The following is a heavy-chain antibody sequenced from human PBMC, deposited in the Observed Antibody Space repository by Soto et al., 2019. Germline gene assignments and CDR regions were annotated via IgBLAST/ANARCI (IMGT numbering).Heavy chain of an antibody. CDR1: GGSISSGGYS. CDR3: ARVPSP. J-gene: IGHJ5*02. V-gene: IGHV4-30-2*01. CDR2: ISHSGST. Sequence: QLQLQESGSGLVRPSQTLSLTCAVSGGSISSGGYSWSWIRQPPGKGLECIGYISHSGSTYYNPSLKTRSTISVDRSKNQSSPKLSSVTAADTAVYYCARVPSPWGQRTLVTVST.